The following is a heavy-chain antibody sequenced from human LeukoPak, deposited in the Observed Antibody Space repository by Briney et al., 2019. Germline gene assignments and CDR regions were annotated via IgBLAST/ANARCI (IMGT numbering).Heavy chain of an antibody. V-gene: IGHV3-9*01. CDR3: AKATGYNWKGVFDY. CDR1: GFTFDDYA. D-gene: IGHD1-20*01. J-gene: IGHJ4*02. CDR2: ISWNSGTI. Sequence: GRSLRLSCAASGFTFDDYAMHWVRQAPGKGLEWVSGISWNSGTIGYADSVKGRFTITRNNAKNSLYLQMNSLRAEDKALYYCAKATGYNWKGVFDYWGQGTLVTVST.